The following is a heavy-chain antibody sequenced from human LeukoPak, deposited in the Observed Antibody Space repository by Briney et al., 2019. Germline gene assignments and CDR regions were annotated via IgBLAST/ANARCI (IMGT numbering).Heavy chain of an antibody. J-gene: IGHJ4*02. D-gene: IGHD1-14*01. CDR1: GFTVITND. CDR2: LYSVGNT. Sequence: GGSLRLSCAASGFTVITNDMTWVRQAPGKGLEWVSVLYSVGNTKYADSVQGRFTISRDNSKNTLYLEMNSLSPDDTAVYYCARGVEPLAANTLAYWGQGTLVTVSS. CDR3: ARGVEPLAANTLAY. V-gene: IGHV3-53*01.